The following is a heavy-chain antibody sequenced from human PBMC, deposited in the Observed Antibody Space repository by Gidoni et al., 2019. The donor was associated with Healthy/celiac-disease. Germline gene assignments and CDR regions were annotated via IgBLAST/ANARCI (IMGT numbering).Heavy chain of an antibody. CDR2: IANDGSNK. CDR1: GFTFSRYG. J-gene: IGHJ4*02. Sequence: QVQLVESGGGVVQPGRSLRLSCAASGFTFSRYGLHWVRQAPGKGLEGVAFIANDGSNKYYANSVKGRFTISRDNSKNTMYLQMNSMRAEDTAVYYWARDFGPIREITRIVVAPDYWGQGTLVTVSS. V-gene: IGHV3-30*03. D-gene: IGHD3-22*01. CDR3: ARDFGPIREITRIVVAPDY.